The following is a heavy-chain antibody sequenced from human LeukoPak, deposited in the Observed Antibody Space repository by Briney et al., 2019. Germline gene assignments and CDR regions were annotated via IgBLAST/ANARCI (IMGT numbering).Heavy chain of an antibody. V-gene: IGHV1-2*02. CDR1: GYTFTCYY. Sequence: ASVKVSCKASGYTFTCYYMHWVRQAPGQGLEWMGWINPNSGGTNYAQKFQGRVTMTRDTSISTAYMELSRLRPDDTAVYYCARGYCRSTSCYPFDYWGQGTLVTVSS. CDR2: INPNSGGT. J-gene: IGHJ4*02. D-gene: IGHD2-2*01. CDR3: ARGYCRSTSCYPFDY.